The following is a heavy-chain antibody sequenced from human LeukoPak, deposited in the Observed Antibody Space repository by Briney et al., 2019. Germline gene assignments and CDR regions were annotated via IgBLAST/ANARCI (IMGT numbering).Heavy chain of an antibody. CDR1: GFTFSNYV. CDR2: ISGSGRST. Sequence: GGSLRLSCAASGFTFSNYVMTWVRQAPGKGLGGVSEISGSGRSTLYADSVKGRFTISRDNAKNSLYLQMNSLRAEDTAVYYCARAKVYSSGSYYYYYMDVWGKGTTVTVSS. D-gene: IGHD6-19*01. V-gene: IGHV3-23*01. CDR3: ARAKVYSSGSYYYYYMDV. J-gene: IGHJ6*03.